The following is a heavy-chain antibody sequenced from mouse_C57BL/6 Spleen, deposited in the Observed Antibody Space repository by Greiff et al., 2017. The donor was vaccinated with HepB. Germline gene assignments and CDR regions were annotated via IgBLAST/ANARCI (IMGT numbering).Heavy chain of an antibody. J-gene: IGHJ4*01. CDR1: GFTFSSYA. V-gene: IGHV5-4*03. CDR2: ISDGGSYT. D-gene: IGHD1-1*01. CDR3: ARGGTKAMDY. Sequence: EVMLVESGGGLVKPGGSLKLSCAASGFTFSSYAMSWVRQTPEKRLEWVATISDGGSYTYYPDNVKVRFTISRDNAKNNLYLQMSHLKSEDTAMYYCARGGTKAMDYWGQGTSVTVSS.